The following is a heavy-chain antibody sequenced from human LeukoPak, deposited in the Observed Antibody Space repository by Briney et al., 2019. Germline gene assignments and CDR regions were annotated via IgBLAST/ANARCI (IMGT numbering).Heavy chain of an antibody. J-gene: IGHJ3*02. Sequence: SVKVSCKASGGTFSSYAISWVRQAPGQGLEWMGRIIPILGIASYAQKFQGRVTITADESTSTGYMELSSLRSEDTAVYYCARDGNYDSILDAFDIWGQGTMVTVSS. CDR3: ARDGNYDSILDAFDI. V-gene: IGHV1-69*04. D-gene: IGHD3-22*01. CDR2: IIPILGIA. CDR1: GGTFSSYA.